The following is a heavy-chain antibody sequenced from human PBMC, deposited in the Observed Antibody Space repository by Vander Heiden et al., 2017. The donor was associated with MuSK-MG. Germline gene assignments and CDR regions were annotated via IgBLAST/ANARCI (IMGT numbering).Heavy chain of an antibody. Sequence: QVQLQQWGAGLLKPSETLSLTCAVYGGSFSGYYWSWIRQPPGKGLEWIGEINHSGSTNYNPSLKSRVTISVDTSKNQFSLKLSSVTAADTAVYYCARGALGYCTGGVCYSGDAFDIWGQGTMVTVSS. CDR2: INHSGST. CDR3: ARGALGYCTGGVCYSGDAFDI. D-gene: IGHD2-8*02. CDR1: GGSFSGYY. J-gene: IGHJ3*02. V-gene: IGHV4-34*01.